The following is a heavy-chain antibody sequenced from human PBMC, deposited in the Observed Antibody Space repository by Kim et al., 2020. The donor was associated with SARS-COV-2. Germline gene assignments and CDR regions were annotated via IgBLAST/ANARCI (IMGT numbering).Heavy chain of an antibody. CDR2: IDQSGNT. V-gene: IGHV4-34*01. Sequence: SETLSLTCAVYSGSFSGHYWSWIRQPPGMGLEWIGEIDQSGNTNYNPSLESRITLSVDTSKNQFFLNLRSVTAADTAIYYCARRPAGVDLWGQGTPVTVSS. J-gene: IGHJ4*02. CDR3: ARRPAGVDL. CDR1: SGSFSGHY.